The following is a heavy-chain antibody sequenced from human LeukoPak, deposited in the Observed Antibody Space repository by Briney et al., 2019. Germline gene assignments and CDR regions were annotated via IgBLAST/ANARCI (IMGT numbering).Heavy chain of an antibody. V-gene: IGHV3-66*01. Sequence: GGSLRLSCAASGFTVSSNYISWVRLAPGKGLEWVSVIYSGGSTYYADSVKGRFTISRDNSKNTLYLQMNSLRAEDTAVYYCAREGYSSSSSPADAFDIWGQGTMVTVSS. D-gene: IGHD6-13*01. J-gene: IGHJ3*02. CDR3: AREGYSSSSSPADAFDI. CDR1: GFTVSSNY. CDR2: IYSGGST.